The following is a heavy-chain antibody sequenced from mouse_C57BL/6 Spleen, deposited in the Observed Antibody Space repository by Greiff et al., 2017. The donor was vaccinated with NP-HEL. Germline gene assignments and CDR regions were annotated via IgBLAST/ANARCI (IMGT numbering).Heavy chain of an antibody. Sequence: VKLMESGAELARPGASVKMSCKASGYTFTSYTMHWVKQRPGQGLEWIGYINPSSGYTKYNQKFKDKATLTADKSSSTAYMQLSSLTSEDSAVYYCARIYYDSDWFAYWGQGTLVTVSA. J-gene: IGHJ3*01. V-gene: IGHV1-4*01. CDR3: ARIYYDSDWFAY. CDR1: GYTFTSYT. D-gene: IGHD2-4*01. CDR2: INPSSGYT.